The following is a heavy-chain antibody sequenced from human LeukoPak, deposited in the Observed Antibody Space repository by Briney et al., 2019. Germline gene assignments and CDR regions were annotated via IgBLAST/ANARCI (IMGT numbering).Heavy chain of an antibody. V-gene: IGHV3-30*18. CDR3: AKEPVYSSGWGGFDY. D-gene: IGHD6-19*01. CDR1: GFTFSSYG. J-gene: IGHJ4*02. Sequence: PGRSLRLSCAASGFTFSSYGMHWVRQAPGKGLEWVAVISYDGSNKYYADSVKGRFTISRDNSKNTLYLQMNSLRAEDTAVYYCAKEPVYSSGWGGFDYWGQGTLVTVSS. CDR2: ISYDGSNK.